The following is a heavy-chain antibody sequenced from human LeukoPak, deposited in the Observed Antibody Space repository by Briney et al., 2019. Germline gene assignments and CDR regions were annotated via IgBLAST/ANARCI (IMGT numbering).Heavy chain of an antibody. Sequence: SETLSLTCTVSGGSISSGGYYWSWIRQQPGKGLEWIGYIYYSGSTYYNPSLKSRVTISVDTSKNQFSLKLSSVTAADTAVYYCARDRYNWNGEEGGDYWGQGTLVTVSS. D-gene: IGHD1-20*01. CDR1: GGSISSGGYY. CDR3: ARDRYNWNGEEGGDY. V-gene: IGHV4-31*03. CDR2: IYYSGST. J-gene: IGHJ4*02.